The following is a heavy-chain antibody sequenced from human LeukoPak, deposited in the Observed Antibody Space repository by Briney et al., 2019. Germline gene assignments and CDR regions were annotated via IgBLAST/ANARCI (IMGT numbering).Heavy chain of an antibody. CDR1: GFTFSDSW. J-gene: IGHJ6*02. V-gene: IGHV3-7*01. CDR3: ATYTHWVAGDV. Sequence: GGSLRLSCAASGFTFSDSWMSWVRQAPGKGLEWVANMNQDGSAKDYVDSVKGRFTISRNNARNSLYLQMSSLRAEDTAVYYCATYTHWVAGDVWGQGTTVTVSS. CDR2: MNQDGSAK. D-gene: IGHD3-16*01.